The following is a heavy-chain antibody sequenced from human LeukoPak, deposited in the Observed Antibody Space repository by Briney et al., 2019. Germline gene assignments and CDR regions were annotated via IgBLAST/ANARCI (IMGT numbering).Heavy chain of an antibody. CDR3: ARDRSLSSGKYYFDY. V-gene: IGHV4-59*01. CDR1: GGSISSYY. J-gene: IGHJ4*02. CDR2: IDYSGST. Sequence: SETLSLTCIVSGGSISSYYWSWIRQSPGKGLEWIGHIDYSGSTKYNPSLKSRVTISVDTSKNQFSLKLSSVTAADTAVYYRARDRSLSSGKYYFDYWGQGTLVTVSS. D-gene: IGHD6-25*01.